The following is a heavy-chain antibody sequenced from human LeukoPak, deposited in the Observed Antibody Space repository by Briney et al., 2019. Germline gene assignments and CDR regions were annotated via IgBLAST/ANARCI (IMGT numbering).Heavy chain of an antibody. Sequence: ASVKVSCKASGGTFSSYAISWVRQAPGQGLEWMGGIIPIFGTANYAQKFQGRVTITADESTSTAYMELSSLTFEDTAVYYCARGPPNWGMVGYWGQGTLVTVSS. D-gene: IGHD7-27*01. J-gene: IGHJ4*02. V-gene: IGHV1-69*01. CDR2: IIPIFGTA. CDR3: ARGPPNWGMVGY. CDR1: GGTFSSYA.